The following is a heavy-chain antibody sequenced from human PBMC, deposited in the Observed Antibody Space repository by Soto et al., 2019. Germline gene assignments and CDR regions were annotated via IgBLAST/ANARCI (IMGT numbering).Heavy chain of an antibody. Sequence: QVQLVQSGAEVKKPGSSVKVSCKSSGGTFGSYAISWVRQAPGQGREWMGRVIPIFGTPHYAQKFHGRVTITADIPTSTAYLELSSLKSADTAVYYCAKIRWTISLQEEDAIWGQGTLVTVSS. CDR2: VIPIFGTP. CDR3: AKIRWTISLQEEDAI. D-gene: IGHD2-15*01. J-gene: IGHJ4*02. CDR1: GGTFGSYA. V-gene: IGHV1-69*06.